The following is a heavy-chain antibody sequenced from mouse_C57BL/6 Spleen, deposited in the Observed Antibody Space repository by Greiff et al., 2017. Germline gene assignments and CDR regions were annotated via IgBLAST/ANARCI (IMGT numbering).Heavy chain of an antibody. J-gene: IGHJ1*03. CDR1: GFTFSDYY. V-gene: IGHV5-12*01. Sequence: EVKLVESGGGLVQPGGSLKLSCAASGFTFSDYYMYWVRQTPEKRLEWVAYISNGGGSTYYPDTVKGRFTISRDNAKNTLYLQMSRLKSEDTAMYYCARRSYYGTWYFDVWGTGTTVTVSS. CDR2: ISNGGGST. CDR3: ARRSYYGTWYFDV. D-gene: IGHD1-1*01.